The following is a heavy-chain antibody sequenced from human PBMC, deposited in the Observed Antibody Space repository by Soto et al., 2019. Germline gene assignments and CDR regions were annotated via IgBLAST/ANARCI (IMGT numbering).Heavy chain of an antibody. CDR1: GGTFSSYG. CDR3: ARHDCISSSCYYYYYYGLDV. CDR2: IIPIFDTA. V-gene: IGHV1-69*12. D-gene: IGHD2-2*01. J-gene: IGHJ6*02. Sequence: QVQLVQSGAEVKKPGSSVKVSCKASGGTFSSYGISWVRQAPGQGLEWMGGIIPIFDTANYAQKFQGRVTFTADEATSTAYMELSRLRSEDTAVYYCARHDCISSSCYYYYYYGLDVWGLGTTVTVSS.